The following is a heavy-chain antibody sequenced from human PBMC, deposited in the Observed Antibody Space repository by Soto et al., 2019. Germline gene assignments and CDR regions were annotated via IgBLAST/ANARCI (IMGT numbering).Heavy chain of an antibody. V-gene: IGHV3-33*01. CDR3: ARDGSNKPGFYYGMDV. CDR1: GFTFSSNG. J-gene: IGHJ6*02. CDR2: IWSDGSNK. D-gene: IGHD6-13*01. Sequence: GGSLRLSCTASGFTFSSNGMHWVRQAPGKGLEWVAVIWSDGSNKYYADSVKGRFTIFRDNSKSTLYLQMNGLRAEDTAVYYCARDGSNKPGFYYGMDVWGQGTTVTVSS.